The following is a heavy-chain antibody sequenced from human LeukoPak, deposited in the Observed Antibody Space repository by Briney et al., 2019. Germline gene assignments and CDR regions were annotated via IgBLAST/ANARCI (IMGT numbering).Heavy chain of an antibody. CDR2: IYSGGST. D-gene: IGHD1-26*01. CDR3: ATSLDLDSVGAFYY. J-gene: IGHJ4*02. V-gene: IGHV3-66*01. Sequence: XXXCXXSXXTVGSTXXSXXRQAPXKGLEWVSLIYSGGSTYYADSVKGSFTISRNSFKNTLYLQMNSLRAEDTAVYDCATSLDLDSVGAFYYWGQGTLVTVSS. CDR1: XXTVGSTX.